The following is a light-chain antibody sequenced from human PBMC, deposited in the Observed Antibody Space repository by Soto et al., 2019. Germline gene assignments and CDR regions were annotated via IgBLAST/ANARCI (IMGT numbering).Light chain of an antibody. Sequence: SVLTQPASVSGSPGQSITISCTGTSSDIGAYNFVSWYQQHPGKAPKLMLYDVNIRPSGVSNRFSGSKSGNTASLTISGLQAEDEAEYYCTSWTTSTTMIFGGGTKLTVL. V-gene: IGLV2-14*03. CDR2: DVN. CDR3: TSWTTSTTMI. CDR1: SSDIGAYNF. J-gene: IGLJ2*01.